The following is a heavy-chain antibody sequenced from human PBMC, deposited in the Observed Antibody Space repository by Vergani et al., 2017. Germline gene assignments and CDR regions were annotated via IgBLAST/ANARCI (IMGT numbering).Heavy chain of an antibody. D-gene: IGHD2-2*01. Sequence: QVQLVQSGAEVKKPGASVKVSCKASGYTFTDYFMHWVRQAPGQGLEWMGWINPNSGGTNYAQKFQGRVTRTRDTSISTAYMELGNLRSDDTAVYYCARVGTSSNRDYFDYWGQGTLVTVSS. J-gene: IGHJ4*02. CDR1: GYTFTDYF. CDR3: ARVGTSSNRDYFDY. V-gene: IGHV1-2*02. CDR2: INPNSGGT.